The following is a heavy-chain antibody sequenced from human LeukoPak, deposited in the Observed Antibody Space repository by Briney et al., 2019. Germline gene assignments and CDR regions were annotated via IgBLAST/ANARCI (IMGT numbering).Heavy chain of an antibody. V-gene: IGHV3-74*01. J-gene: IGHJ6*02. CDR1: GFTFSSYW. CDR3: ASELAVAYYYFGMDV. D-gene: IGHD2-15*01. CDR2: INSDGSST. Sequence: GGSLRHSCAASGFTFSSYWMHWLRQAPGKGLVWVSRINSDGSSTRYADAVKGRFTISRDNAKNTLYLQMNSLRAEDTAVYYCASELAVAYYYFGMDVWGEGTTVT.